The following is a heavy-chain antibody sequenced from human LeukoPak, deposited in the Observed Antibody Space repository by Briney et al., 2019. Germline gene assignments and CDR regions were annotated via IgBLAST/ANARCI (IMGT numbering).Heavy chain of an antibody. CDR2: IIPIFGTA. Sequence: SVKVSCKASGGTFSRYAISWVRQAPGQGLEWMGGIIPIFGTANYAQKFQGRVTITADESTSTAYMELSSLRSEDTAVYYCATAPDRHYYGSGRSLDYWGQGTLVTVSS. J-gene: IGHJ4*02. CDR1: GGTFSRYA. V-gene: IGHV1-69*13. D-gene: IGHD3-10*01. CDR3: ATAPDRHYYGSGRSLDY.